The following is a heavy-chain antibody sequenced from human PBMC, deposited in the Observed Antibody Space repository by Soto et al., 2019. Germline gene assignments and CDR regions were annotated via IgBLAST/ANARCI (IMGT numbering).Heavy chain of an antibody. J-gene: IGHJ4*02. Sequence: QVQLVQSGAEVKKPGASVKVSCKASGYTFTSYGISWVRQAPGQGLEWMGWISAYNGNTNYAQKLQGRVTMTTDTSTRTAYMELRSLRSDDTDVYYCERERVLLWFGEEHSSGYYYFDYWGQGTLVTVSS. CDR2: ISAYNGNT. V-gene: IGHV1-18*01. CDR1: GYTFTSYG. D-gene: IGHD3-10*01. CDR3: ERERVLLWFGEEHSSGYYYFDY.